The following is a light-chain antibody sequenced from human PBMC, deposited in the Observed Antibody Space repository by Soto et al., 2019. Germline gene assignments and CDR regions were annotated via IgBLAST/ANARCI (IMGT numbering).Light chain of an antibody. CDR1: QSISTW. Sequence: DIQMTQSPSTLSASVGDRVTITCRANQSISTWLAWYQQEPGKAPKLLIYKASHLDSGVPSRFRGSGSGTEFNLNISRLHTDDFAKYYCQQYNSYSRTFGQGTKVEIK. CDR3: QQYNSYSRT. V-gene: IGKV1-5*03. J-gene: IGKJ1*01. CDR2: KAS.